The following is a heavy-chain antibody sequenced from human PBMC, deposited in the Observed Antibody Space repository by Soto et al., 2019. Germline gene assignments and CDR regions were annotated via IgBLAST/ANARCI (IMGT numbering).Heavy chain of an antibody. CDR3: ARDRGGYCSSTSCYPYYYYMDV. CDR1: GYTFTSYG. D-gene: IGHD2-2*01. CDR2: ISAYNGNT. Sequence: AASVKVSCKASGYTFTSYGISWGRQAPGQGLEWMGWISAYNGNTNYAQKLQGRVTMTTDTSTSTAYMELRSLRSDDTAVYYCARDRGGYCSSTSCYPYYYYMDVWGKGTTVTVSS. V-gene: IGHV1-18*01. J-gene: IGHJ6*03.